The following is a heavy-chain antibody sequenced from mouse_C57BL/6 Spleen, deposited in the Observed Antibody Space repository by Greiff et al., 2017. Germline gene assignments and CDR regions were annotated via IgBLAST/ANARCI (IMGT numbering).Heavy chain of an antibody. D-gene: IGHD3-2*02. CDR3: TRRPSSGYYAMDY. V-gene: IGHV1-5*01. Sequence: VQLQQSGTVLARPGASVKMSCKTSGYTFTSYWMHWVKQRPGQGLEWIGAIYPGNSDTSYNQKFKGKAKLTAVTSARTAYMELSSLTNEDSAVYYCTRRPSSGYYAMDYWGQGTSVTVSS. CDR1: GYTFTSYW. J-gene: IGHJ4*01. CDR2: IYPGNSDT.